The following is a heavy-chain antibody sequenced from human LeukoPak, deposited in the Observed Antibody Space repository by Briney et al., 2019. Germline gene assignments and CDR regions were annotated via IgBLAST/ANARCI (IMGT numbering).Heavy chain of an antibody. V-gene: IGHV3-23*01. J-gene: IGHJ4*02. Sequence: GGSLRLSCVASGFTFSSYAMSWVRQAPGKGLEWVSDISGSGDNTYYADSVKGRFTISRDISKNTLYLQANSLRAEDTAVYYCAKDRVPAAGTSCDHWGQGTLVTVSS. CDR2: ISGSGDNT. D-gene: IGHD6-13*01. CDR3: AKDRVPAAGTSCDH. CDR1: GFTFSSYA.